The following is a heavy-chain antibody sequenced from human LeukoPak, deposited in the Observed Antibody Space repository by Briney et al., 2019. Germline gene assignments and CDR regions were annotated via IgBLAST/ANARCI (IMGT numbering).Heavy chain of an antibody. J-gene: IGHJ6*03. CDR3: ARIRGEYCSGGSCYSYYYYYYMDV. Sequence: SETLSLTCAVYGGSFSGYYWSWIRQPPGKGLEWIGEINHSGSTNYNPSLKSRVTKSVDTSKNQFSLKLSSVTAADTAVYYCARIRGEYCSGGSCYSYYYYYYMDVWGKGTTVTVSS. CDR1: GGSFSGYY. CDR2: INHSGST. D-gene: IGHD2-15*01. V-gene: IGHV4-34*01.